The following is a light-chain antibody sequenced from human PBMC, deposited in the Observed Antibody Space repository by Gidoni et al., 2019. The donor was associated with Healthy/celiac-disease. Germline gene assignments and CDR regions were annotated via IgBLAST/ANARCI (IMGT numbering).Light chain of an antibody. CDR2: GAS. CDR1: QSVSSSY. Sequence: EIVLTQFPGTLSLSPGERATLSCRASQSVSSSYLAWYQQKPGQAPRLLIYGASSRATGIPDRFSGSGSGTDFTLTISRLEPEDFAVYYCQQYGSSPFTFGPXTKVDIK. V-gene: IGKV3-20*01. CDR3: QQYGSSPFT. J-gene: IGKJ3*01.